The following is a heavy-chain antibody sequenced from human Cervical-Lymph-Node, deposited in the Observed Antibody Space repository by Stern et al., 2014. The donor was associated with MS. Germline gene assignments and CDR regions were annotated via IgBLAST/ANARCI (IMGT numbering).Heavy chain of an antibody. Sequence: VQLVESGAEVKKPGSSVKVSCKASGGTFSNYAISWVRQAPGQGLEWMGGIIPISGTANYAQKFQGRVTLTADESTSPAYMELSSLRSDDTAVYYCASLLGRIAVASVDYWGQGTLVTVSS. CDR2: IIPISGTA. CDR1: GGTFSNYA. D-gene: IGHD6-19*01. CDR3: ASLLGRIAVASVDY. J-gene: IGHJ4*02. V-gene: IGHV1-69*01.